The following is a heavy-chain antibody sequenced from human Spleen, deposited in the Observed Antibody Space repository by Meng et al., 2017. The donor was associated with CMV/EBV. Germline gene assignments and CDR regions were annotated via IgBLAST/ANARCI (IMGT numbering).Heavy chain of an antibody. CDR3: ATYWSADY. CDR1: GFTFSTSN. D-gene: IGHD1-1*01. V-gene: IGHV3-30*02. CDR2: IRYDGSNK. Sequence: GSLRLSCATSGFTFSTSNMHWVRQAPGKGLEWVAFIRYDGSNKYYADSVKGRFTISRDNSKNRLYLQMNSLRPEDTAMYYCATYWSADYWGQGTLVTVSS. J-gene: IGHJ4*02.